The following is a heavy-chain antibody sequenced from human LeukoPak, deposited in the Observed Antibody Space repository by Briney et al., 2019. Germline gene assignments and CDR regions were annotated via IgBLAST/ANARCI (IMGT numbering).Heavy chain of an antibody. CDR1: GFTFSSYA. CDR3: AKSWHSYYFDF. J-gene: IGHJ4*02. V-gene: IGHV3-30*02. D-gene: IGHD3-3*02. CDR2: IRDDGSNK. Sequence: RGSLRLSCAASGFTFSSYAMHWVRQAPGKGLEWVAFIRDDGSNKYYADSVKGRFTISRDNSKNTLYLQMNSLRAGDTAVYYCAKSWHSYYFDFWGQGTLVTVSS.